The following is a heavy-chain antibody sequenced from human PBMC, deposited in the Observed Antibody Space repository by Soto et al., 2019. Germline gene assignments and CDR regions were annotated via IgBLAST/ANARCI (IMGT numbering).Heavy chain of an antibody. Sequence: SETLSLTCTVSGGSISSGGYYWSWIRQHPGKGLEWIGYIYYSGSTYYNPSLKSRVTISVDTSKNQFSLKLSSVTAADTAVYYCARGEDYGDYEFGVYGMDVWGQGTTVTVSS. V-gene: IGHV4-31*03. CDR2: IYYSGST. D-gene: IGHD4-17*01. J-gene: IGHJ6*02. CDR1: GGSISSGGYY. CDR3: ARGEDYGDYEFGVYGMDV.